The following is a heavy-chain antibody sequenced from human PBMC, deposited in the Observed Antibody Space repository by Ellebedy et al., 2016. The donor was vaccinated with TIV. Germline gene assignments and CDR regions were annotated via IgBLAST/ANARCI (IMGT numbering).Heavy chain of an antibody. CDR3: ARRAVATSNVGY. CDR2: INPKSGCT. D-gene: IGHD5-12*01. V-gene: IGHV1-2*02. J-gene: IGHJ4*02. Sequence: AASVKVSCKTSGYTFTGYYIHWVRQAPGQGLEWMGLINPKSGCTSYAQKFQGMVTMTRETSITTVYMQLSSLTSDDKAVYYCARRAVATSNVGYWGQGTLVTVSS. CDR1: GYTFTGYY.